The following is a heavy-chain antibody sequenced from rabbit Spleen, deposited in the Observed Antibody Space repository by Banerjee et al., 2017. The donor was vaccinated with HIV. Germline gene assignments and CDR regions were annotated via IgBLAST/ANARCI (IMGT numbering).Heavy chain of an antibody. D-gene: IGHD8-1*01. V-gene: IGHV1S45*01. CDR1: GFSFSSSYY. Sequence: QEQLEESGGDLVKPEGSLTLTCTASGFSFSSSYYMCWVRQAPGKGLEWIGCIDTGSGGTWYASWAKGRFTISKASSTTVTLQMTSLTAADTATYFCARDTGSSFSSYGMDLWGQGTLVTVS. J-gene: IGHJ6*01. CDR2: IDTGSGGT. CDR3: ARDTGSSFSSYGMDL.